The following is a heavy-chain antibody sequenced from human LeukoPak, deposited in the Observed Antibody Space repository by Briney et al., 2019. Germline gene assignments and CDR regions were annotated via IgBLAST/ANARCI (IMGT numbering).Heavy chain of an antibody. Sequence: ASVKVSCKASGYTFTGYYMHWVRQAPGQGLEWMGWINPNSGGTNYAQKFQGRVTMTRDTSISTAYMELSRLRSDDTAVYYCAREHYYGSGSYRGNWFDPWGQGTLVTVSS. V-gene: IGHV1-2*02. CDR3: AREHYYGSGSYRGNWFDP. J-gene: IGHJ5*02. D-gene: IGHD3-10*01. CDR2: INPNSGGT. CDR1: GYTFTGYY.